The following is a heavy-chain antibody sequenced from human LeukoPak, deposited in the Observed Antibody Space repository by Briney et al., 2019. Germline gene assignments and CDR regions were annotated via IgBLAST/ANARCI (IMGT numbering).Heavy chain of an antibody. CDR3: AREITYYYGSGSIGWFDP. CDR2: IYYSGST. CDR1: GGSISSSSYY. V-gene: IGHV4-39*07. Sequence: SETLSLTCTVSGGSISSSSYYWGWIRQPPGKGLEWIGSIYYSGSTYYNPSLKSRVTISVDTSKNQFSLKLSSVTAADTAVYYCAREITYYYGSGSIGWFDPWGQGTLVTVSS. D-gene: IGHD3-10*01. J-gene: IGHJ5*02.